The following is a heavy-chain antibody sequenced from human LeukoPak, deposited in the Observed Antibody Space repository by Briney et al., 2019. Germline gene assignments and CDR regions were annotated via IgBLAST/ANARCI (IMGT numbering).Heavy chain of an antibody. CDR2: IYYSGST. Sequence: SETLSLTCTVSGGSISSYYWSWIRQPPGKGLEWIGYIYYSGSTNYNPSLKSRVTISVDTSKNQFSLKLSSVTAADTAVYYCARGSIPAALIDYWGQGTLVTVSS. V-gene: IGHV4-59*01. D-gene: IGHD6-13*01. CDR3: ARGSIPAALIDY. J-gene: IGHJ4*02. CDR1: GGSISSYY.